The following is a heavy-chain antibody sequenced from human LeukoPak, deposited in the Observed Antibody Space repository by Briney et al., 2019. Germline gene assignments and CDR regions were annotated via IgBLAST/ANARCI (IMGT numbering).Heavy chain of an antibody. J-gene: IGHJ4*02. CDR3: AKDPAGAPEYYFDY. CDR1: GFTFSSYG. Sequence: GRSLRLSCAASGFTFSSYGMHWVRQAPGKGLEWVAVISYDGSNKYYADSMKGRFTISRDNSKNTLYLQMNSLRAEDTAVYYCAKDPAGAPEYYFDYWGQGTLVTVSS. CDR2: ISYDGSNK. D-gene: IGHD1-14*01. V-gene: IGHV3-30*18.